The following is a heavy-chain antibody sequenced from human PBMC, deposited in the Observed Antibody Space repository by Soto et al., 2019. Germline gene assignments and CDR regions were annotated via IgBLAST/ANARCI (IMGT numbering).Heavy chain of an antibody. CDR3: AKDQASGQGSFDS. CDR2: ISYDGSNQ. V-gene: IGHV3-30*18. Sequence: VKLVESGGGVVQPGGSLRLSCAASGFTFNIYGMHWVRQAPDKGLEGVALISYDGSNQYYADSVKGRFTISRDNSKNTLFLQMNSLRADDTAVYYCAKDQASGQGSFDSWVQGTLVTVAS. J-gene: IGHJ4*02. CDR1: GFTFNIYG.